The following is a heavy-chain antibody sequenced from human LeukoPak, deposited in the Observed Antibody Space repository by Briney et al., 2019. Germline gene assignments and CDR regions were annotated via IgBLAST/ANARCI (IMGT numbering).Heavy chain of an antibody. CDR2: IYSGGST. V-gene: IGHV3-66*02. D-gene: IGHD5-12*01. CDR1: GFTVSSNY. Sequence: GGSLRLSCAASGFTVSSNYISWVRQAPGKGLEWVSVIYSGGSTYYADSVKGRFTISRDNSKNTLYLQMNSLRAEDTAVYYCASTSSYSDVFDIWGQGTMVTVSS. CDR3: ASTSSYSDVFDI. J-gene: IGHJ3*02.